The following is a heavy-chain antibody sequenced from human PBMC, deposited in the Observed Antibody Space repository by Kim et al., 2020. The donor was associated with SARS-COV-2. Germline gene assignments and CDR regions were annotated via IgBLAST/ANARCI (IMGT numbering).Heavy chain of an antibody. Sequence: GGSLRLSCAASGFTFDDYAMHWVRQAPGKGLEWVSGISWNSGSIGYADSVKGRFTISRDNAKNSLYLQMNSLRAEDTALYYFAKDMDGAAAGYYYGMDV. CDR3: AKDMDGAAAGYYYGMDV. CDR2: ISWNSGSI. V-gene: IGHV3-9*01. J-gene: IGHJ6*01. CDR1: GFTFDDYA. D-gene: IGHD6-13*01.